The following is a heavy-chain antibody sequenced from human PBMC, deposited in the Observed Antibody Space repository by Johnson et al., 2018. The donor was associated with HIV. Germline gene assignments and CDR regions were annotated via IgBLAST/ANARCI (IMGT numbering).Heavy chain of an antibody. V-gene: IGHV3-30*04. Sequence: QVQLVESGGGVVQPGGSLRLSCAASEFIFSSYSMPWVRQAPGKGLEWVAVISYDGHKEYYADSVEGRFTVSRDNTKNTLYLQMNSLRAEDTALYYCARDGYYDSGSDPLDIWGQGTMVTVSS. CDR2: ISYDGHKE. J-gene: IGHJ3*02. CDR1: EFIFSSYS. D-gene: IGHD3-10*01. CDR3: ARDGYYDSGSDPLDI.